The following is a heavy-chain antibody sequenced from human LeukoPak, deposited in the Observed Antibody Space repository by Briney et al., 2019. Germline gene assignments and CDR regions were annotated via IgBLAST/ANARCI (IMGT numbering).Heavy chain of an antibody. D-gene: IGHD2-21*01. J-gene: IGHJ3*02. V-gene: IGHV1-46*01. CDR1: GYTFTSYF. CDR2: INPSGGST. CDR3: ARAASSYGVGDIFDI. Sequence: ASVKVSCKASGYTFTSYFMHWVRQAPGQGLDWMGIINPSGGSTSYAQKFQGRVTMTRDTSTSTVYMELSSLRAEDTALYYCARAASSYGVGDIFDIWGQGTMVTVSS.